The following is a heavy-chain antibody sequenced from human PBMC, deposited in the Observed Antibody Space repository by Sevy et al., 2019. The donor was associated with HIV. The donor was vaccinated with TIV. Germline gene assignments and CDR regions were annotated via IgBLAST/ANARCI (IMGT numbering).Heavy chain of an antibody. J-gene: IGHJ6*02. V-gene: IGHV3-11*01. CDR3: AREKRQDYYYYGMDV. CDR2: ISGSGSTI. CDR1: GFTSSDYY. D-gene: IGHD1-1*01. Sequence: GGSLRLSCVGFGFTSSDYYMSWIRQAPGKGLEWVSYISGSGSTIDYADSVKGRFTISRDNAKNSLYLNMNSLRAEDAAGHYCAREKRQDYYYYGMDVWGQGTPVTVSS.